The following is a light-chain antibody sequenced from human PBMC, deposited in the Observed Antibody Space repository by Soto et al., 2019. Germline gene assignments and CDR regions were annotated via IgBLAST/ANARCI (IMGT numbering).Light chain of an antibody. CDR3: QQYNSYSWT. CDR1: QSVSASS. CDR2: GAS. V-gene: IGKV3-20*01. Sequence: EIVLTQSPGTLSLSPGARATLSCRARQSVSASSLAWYQQKGGQAPRLLIHGASSRATGIPDRFSGSGSGTEFTLTISSLQPDDSATYFSQQYNSYSWTFGQGTKVDSK. J-gene: IGKJ1*01.